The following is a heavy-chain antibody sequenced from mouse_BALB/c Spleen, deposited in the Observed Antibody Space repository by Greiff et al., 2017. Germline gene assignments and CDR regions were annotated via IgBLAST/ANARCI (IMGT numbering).Heavy chain of an antibody. V-gene: IGHV1-69*02. J-gene: IGHJ4*01. CDR1: GYTFTSYW. D-gene: IGHD2-13*01. CDR3: TRAGVINYYAMDY. CDR2: IYPSDSYT. Sequence: VQLQQPGAELVRPGASVKLSCKASGYTFTSYWINWVKQRPGQGLEWIGNIYPSDSYTNYNQKFKDKATLTVDKSSSTAYMQLSSPTSEDSAVYYCTRAGVINYYAMDYWGQGTSVTVSS.